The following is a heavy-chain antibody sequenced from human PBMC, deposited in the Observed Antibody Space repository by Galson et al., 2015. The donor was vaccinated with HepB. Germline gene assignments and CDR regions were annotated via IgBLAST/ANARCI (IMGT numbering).Heavy chain of an antibody. CDR3: ATVEILVVRGGLRTGSYFDY. CDR2: ISSSSSYI. Sequence: SLRLSCAASGITFNTYSMNWVRQAPGKGLEWVASISSSSSYIYYADSVKGRFTISRDNARNSLYLQMNSLRAEDTAVYHCATVEILVVRGGLRTGSYFDYWGRGTLVTVSS. J-gene: IGHJ4*02. D-gene: IGHD3-10*01. CDR1: GITFNTYS. V-gene: IGHV3-21*01.